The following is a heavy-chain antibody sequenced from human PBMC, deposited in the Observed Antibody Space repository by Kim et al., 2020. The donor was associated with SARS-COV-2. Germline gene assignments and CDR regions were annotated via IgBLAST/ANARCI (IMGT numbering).Heavy chain of an antibody. Sequence: GGSLRLSCAASGFTFSSYSMNWVRQAPGKGLEWVSSISSSSSYIYYADSVKGRFTISRDNAKNSMYLQMNSLRAEDTAVYYCARDGVREHSFDYWGQGTLVTVSA. CDR1: GFTFSSYS. D-gene: IGHD2-21*01. V-gene: IGHV3-21*01. CDR2: ISSSSSYI. CDR3: ARDGVREHSFDY. J-gene: IGHJ4*02.